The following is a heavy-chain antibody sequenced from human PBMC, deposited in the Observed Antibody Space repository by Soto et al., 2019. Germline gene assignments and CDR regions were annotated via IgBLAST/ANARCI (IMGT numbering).Heavy chain of an antibody. CDR3: ARVSRSHIDY. D-gene: IGHD2-15*01. J-gene: IGHJ4*02. CDR1: GASVSSGSYY. V-gene: IGHV4-61*01. CDR2: IYYSGST. Sequence: SETLSLTCIVSGASVSSGSYYWSWIRQPPGKGLEWIGYIYYSGSTNYNPSLKSRVTISVDTSKNQFSLKLSSVTAADTAVYYCARVSRSHIDYWGQGTLVTVSS.